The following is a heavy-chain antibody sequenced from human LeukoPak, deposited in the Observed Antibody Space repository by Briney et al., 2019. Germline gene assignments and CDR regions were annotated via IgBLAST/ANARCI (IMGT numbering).Heavy chain of an antibody. CDR1: GFTFSSYS. J-gene: IGHJ6*03. V-gene: IGHV3-21*01. CDR2: ISSSSYI. D-gene: IGHD2-15*01. Sequence: NTGGSLRLSCAASGFTFSSYSMNWVRQAPGKGLEWVSSISSSSYIYYADSVKGRFTISRDNAKDPLYLQMNSLRAEDTAVYYCARDESYCSGGSCYSEPDYYYYYYMDVWGKGTTVTVSS. CDR3: ARDESYCSGGSCYSEPDYYYYYYMDV.